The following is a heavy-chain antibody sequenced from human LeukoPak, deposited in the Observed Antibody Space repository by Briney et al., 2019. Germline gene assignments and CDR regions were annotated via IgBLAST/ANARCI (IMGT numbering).Heavy chain of an antibody. J-gene: IGHJ4*02. CDR2: ISGSGGST. V-gene: IGHV3-23*01. Sequence: GGSLRLSCAASGFTFSSYAMSWVRQAPGKGLEWVSAISGSGGSTYYADSVKGRFTISRDNSKNTLYLQMNSLRAEDTAVYYCAKVPLYAMTPYYFDYCGQGTLVTVSS. D-gene: IGHD2-8*01. CDR1: GFTFSSYA. CDR3: AKVPLYAMTPYYFDY.